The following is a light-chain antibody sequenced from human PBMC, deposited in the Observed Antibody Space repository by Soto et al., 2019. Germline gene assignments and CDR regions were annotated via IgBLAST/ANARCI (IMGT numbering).Light chain of an antibody. J-gene: IGLJ3*02. V-gene: IGLV1-40*01. CDR1: SSNIGRGYA. CDR3: QTFDSSLTISWV. CDR2: GDN. Sequence: QSVLTQPPSASGTPGQRVTISCSGSSSNIGRGYAVHWYQQVPGSAPRLLLSGDNTRPSGVPDRFSGSRSGTSASLAITGLQAEDEADYYCQTFDSSLTISWVFGGGTKLTVL.